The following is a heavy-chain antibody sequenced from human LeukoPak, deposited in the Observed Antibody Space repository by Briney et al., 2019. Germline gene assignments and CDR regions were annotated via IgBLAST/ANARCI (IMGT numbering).Heavy chain of an antibody. CDR1: GGTFSSYA. Sequence: SVKVSCKASGGTFSSYAISWVRQAPGQGLEWMGGIIPIFGTANYAQRFQGRVTITADESTSTAYMELSSLRSEDTAVYYCVRVGERSGDSALYYYYGMDVWGKGTTVTVSS. CDR2: IIPIFGTA. J-gene: IGHJ6*04. V-gene: IGHV1-69*13. CDR3: VRVGERSGDSALYYYYGMDV. D-gene: IGHD4-17*01.